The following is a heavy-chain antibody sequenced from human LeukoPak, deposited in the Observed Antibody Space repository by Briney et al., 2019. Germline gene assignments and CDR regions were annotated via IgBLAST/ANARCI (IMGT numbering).Heavy chain of an antibody. CDR2: IIPILGIA. D-gene: IGHD3-10*01. J-gene: IGHJ3*02. V-gene: IGHV1-69*04. CDR3: VRDRRGSGAFDI. Sequence: ASVKVSCKASGGTFSSYAISWVRQAPGQGLEWMGRIIPILGIANYAQKFQGRVTITADKSTSTAYMELSSLRSEDTAVYYCVRDRRGSGAFDIWGQGTMVTVSS. CDR1: GGTFSSYA.